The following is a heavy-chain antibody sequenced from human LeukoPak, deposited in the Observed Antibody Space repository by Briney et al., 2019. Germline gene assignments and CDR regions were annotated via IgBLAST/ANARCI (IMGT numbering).Heavy chain of an antibody. D-gene: IGHD3-10*01. J-gene: IGHJ4*02. CDR1: GYTFTSYY. V-gene: IGHV1-46*01. CDR3: ARMGGVLWFGEPNYFDY. Sequence: GASVKVSCKASGYTFTSYYMHWVRQAPGQGLEWMGIINPSGGSTSYAQKFQGRVTMTRDTSTSTVYMELSSLRSEDTAVYYCARMGGVLWFGEPNYFDYWGQGTLVTVSS. CDR2: INPSGGST.